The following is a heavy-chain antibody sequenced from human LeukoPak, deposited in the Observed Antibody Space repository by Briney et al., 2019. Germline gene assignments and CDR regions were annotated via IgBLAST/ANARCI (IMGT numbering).Heavy chain of an antibody. CDR1: GFTFSSYS. CDR2: ITRSSSAK. V-gene: IGHV3-48*01. D-gene: IGHD3-10*01. CDR3: AREVGAYFEY. Sequence: GGSLRLSCVASGFTFSSYSMNWVRQAPGKGLEWVSYITRSSSAKFYADSVKGRFTISRDNAENLLYLQMNSLRAEDTAVYYCAREVGAYFEYWGQGTLVTVSS. J-gene: IGHJ4*02.